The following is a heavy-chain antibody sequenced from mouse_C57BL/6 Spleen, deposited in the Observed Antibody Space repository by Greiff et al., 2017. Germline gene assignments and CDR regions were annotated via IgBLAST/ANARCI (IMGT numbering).Heavy chain of an antibody. CDR2: INPYNGGT. Sequence: EVQLQQSGPVLVKPGASVKMSCKASGSTFTDYYMNWVKQSHGKSLEWIGVINPYNGGTSYNQKFKGKATLTVDKSSSTAYMELNSLTSEDSAVYYCASDYDAMDYWGQGTSVTVSS. CDR1: GSTFTDYY. CDR3: ASDYDAMDY. J-gene: IGHJ4*01. V-gene: IGHV1-19*01.